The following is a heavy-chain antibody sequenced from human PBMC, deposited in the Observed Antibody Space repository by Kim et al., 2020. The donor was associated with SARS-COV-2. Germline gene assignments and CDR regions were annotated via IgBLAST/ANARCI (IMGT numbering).Heavy chain of an antibody. D-gene: IGHD1-7*01. CDR3: ARGSGNYDY. J-gene: IGHJ4*02. CDR2: GSA. Sequence: GSAYYADSVKGRFTFSRDNSRNTLYLQVSSLRVEDTAVYYCARGSGNYDYWGQGTLVTVSS. V-gene: IGHV3-23*01.